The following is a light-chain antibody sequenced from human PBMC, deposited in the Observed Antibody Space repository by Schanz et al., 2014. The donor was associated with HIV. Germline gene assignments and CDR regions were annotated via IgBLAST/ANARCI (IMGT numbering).Light chain of an antibody. V-gene: IGKV1-39*01. CDR1: QSISSY. CDR3: HQYDSSSWT. CDR2: AAS. Sequence: DIQMTQSPSSLSASVGDRVTITCRASQSISSYLNWYQQKPGKAPKLLIYAASSLQSGVPSRFSGSGSGTDFTLTISSLRPDDFGTYFCHQYDSSSWTFGQGTKVEIK. J-gene: IGKJ1*01.